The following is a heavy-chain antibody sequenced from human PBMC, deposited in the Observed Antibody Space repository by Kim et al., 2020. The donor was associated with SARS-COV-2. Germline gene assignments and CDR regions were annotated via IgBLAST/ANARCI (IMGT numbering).Heavy chain of an antibody. CDR2: ISYDGSNK. V-gene: IGHV3-30*03. J-gene: IGHJ4*01. Sequence: GGSLRLSCAASGFTFNSYGMHWVRQAPGKGLEWVAVISYDGSNKYYADSVKGRFTISRDNSKNTLYLQMNSLRAEDTAVYYCAIDPLPIAMDCFADYWG. CDR1: GFTFNSYG. D-gene: IGHD5-18*01. CDR3: AIDPLPIAMDCFADY.